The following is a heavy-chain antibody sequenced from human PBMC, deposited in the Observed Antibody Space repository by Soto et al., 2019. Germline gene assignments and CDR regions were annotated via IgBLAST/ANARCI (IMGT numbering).Heavy chain of an antibody. CDR3: AKDLHWYGMDV. D-gene: IGHD1-1*01. Sequence: EVQLLESGGGLVQPGESLRLSCAASGFTFGSYFMNWVRQAPGKGPEGVSDINKDGGRTHYADFVRGRFTISRDNSRNTLYLQMNRLRAADTALYYCAKDLHWYGMDVWGQGTTVTVSS. CDR1: GFTFGSYF. CDR2: INKDGGRT. J-gene: IGHJ6*02. V-gene: IGHV3-23*01.